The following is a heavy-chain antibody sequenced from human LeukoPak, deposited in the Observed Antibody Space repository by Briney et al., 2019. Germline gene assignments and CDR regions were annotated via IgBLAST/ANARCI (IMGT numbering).Heavy chain of an antibody. CDR2: IRYDGSDK. Sequence: PGGSLRLSCAASGFTFSSYGMHWVRQAPGKGLEWVAFIRYDGSDKYYADSVKGRFTVSRDNSKNTLYLQMNSLRVEDTAVYYCAKNYGFDYWGQGTLVTVSS. CDR3: AKNYGFDY. V-gene: IGHV3-30*02. CDR1: GFTFSSYG. D-gene: IGHD3-10*01. J-gene: IGHJ4*02.